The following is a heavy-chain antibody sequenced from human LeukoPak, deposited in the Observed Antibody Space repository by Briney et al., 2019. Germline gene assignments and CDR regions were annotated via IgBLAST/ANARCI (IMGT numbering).Heavy chain of an antibody. D-gene: IGHD6-19*01. Sequence: GGSLRLSCAASGFTFSSYSMNWVRQAPGKGLEWVSYISSSSSYTNYADSVKGRFTISRDNAKNSLYLQMNSLRAEDTAVYYCARAYSSGWDNWFDPWGQGTLVTVSS. CDR2: ISSSSSYT. CDR1: GFTFSSYS. J-gene: IGHJ5*02. V-gene: IGHV3-21*05. CDR3: ARAYSSGWDNWFDP.